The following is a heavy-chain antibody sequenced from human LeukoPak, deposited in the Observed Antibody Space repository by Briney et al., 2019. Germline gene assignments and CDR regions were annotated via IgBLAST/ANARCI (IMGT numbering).Heavy chain of an antibody. CDR2: IKAGNGDT. CDR3: ARDDCGDTCYPGGY. Sequence: SVKVSCKASGYIFTKYVVHWVRQAPGQRPEWMGWIKAGNGDTKYSQNFQDRLTITRDTSASTVYMELGSLTSEDTALYYCARDDCGDTCYPGGYWGQGTLVTVSS. CDR1: GYIFTKYV. V-gene: IGHV1-3*01. J-gene: IGHJ4*02. D-gene: IGHD2-21*01.